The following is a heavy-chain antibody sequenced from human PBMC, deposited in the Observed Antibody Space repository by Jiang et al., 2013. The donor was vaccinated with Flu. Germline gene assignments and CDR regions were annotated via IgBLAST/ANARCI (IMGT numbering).Heavy chain of an antibody. CDR1: GGTFSSYA. CDR2: IIPIFGTA. Sequence: SSVKVSCKASGGTFSSYAISWVRQAPGQGLEWMGGIIPIFGTANYAQKFQGRVTITADESTSTAYMELSSLRSEDTAVYYCARGVAAASGDGYWGQGTTVTVSS. D-gene: IGHD6-13*01. J-gene: IGHJ6*02. CDR3: ARGVAAASGDGY. V-gene: IGHV1-69*01.